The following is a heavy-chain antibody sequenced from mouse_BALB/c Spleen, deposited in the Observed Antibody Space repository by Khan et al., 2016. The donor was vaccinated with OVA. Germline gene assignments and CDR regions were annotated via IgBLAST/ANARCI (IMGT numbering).Heavy chain of an antibody. V-gene: IGHV1-7*01. Sequence: QAQLKESGAELAKPGASVKMSCKASGYTFTSYWMHWVKQRPGQGLEWIGYINPSTGYSEYNQKFKDKATLTADKSSSTAYMQLSSLTSDDSAVYYCANHGSSSAWFAYWGQGTLVTVSA. CDR1: GYTFTSYW. CDR3: ANHGSSSAWFAY. CDR2: INPSTGYS. J-gene: IGHJ3*01. D-gene: IGHD1-1*01.